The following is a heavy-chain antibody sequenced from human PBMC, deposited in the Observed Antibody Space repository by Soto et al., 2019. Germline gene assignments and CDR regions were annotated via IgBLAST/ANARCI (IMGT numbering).Heavy chain of an antibody. CDR1: GFTLSSHD. Sequence: GGSLRLSCAFSGFTLSSHDMHWVRQATGKGLEWVSAIGSAGDTYYTDSVKGRFTLSRENAKNSLYLQMNSLRAEDTAVYYCARASAGLDYWGQGTLVTVSS. CDR3: ARASAGLDY. CDR2: IGSAGDT. D-gene: IGHD1-1*01. V-gene: IGHV3-13*01. J-gene: IGHJ4*02.